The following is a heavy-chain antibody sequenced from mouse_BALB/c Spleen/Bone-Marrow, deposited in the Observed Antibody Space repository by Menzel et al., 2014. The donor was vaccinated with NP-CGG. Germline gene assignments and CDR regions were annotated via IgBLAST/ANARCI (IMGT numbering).Heavy chain of an antibody. CDR3: TRSPITTVVTETMDY. CDR1: GYTFTSYW. D-gene: IGHD1-1*01. Sequence: LQQSGSELVRPGTSVKLSCKASGYTFTSYWMHWVKQRPGQGLEWIGNIYPFSGSSNYDEKFKSKATLTVDTSSSTAYMQLSSLTSEDSAVYYCTRSPITTVVTETMDYWGQGTSVTVSS. J-gene: IGHJ4*01. CDR2: IYPFSGSS. V-gene: IGHV1S22*01.